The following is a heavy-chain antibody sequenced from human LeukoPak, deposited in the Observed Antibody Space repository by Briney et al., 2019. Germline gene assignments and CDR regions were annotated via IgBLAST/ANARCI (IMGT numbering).Heavy chain of an antibody. D-gene: IGHD2-8*01. J-gene: IGHJ4*02. CDR2: IYYSGST. Sequence: SETLSLTCTVCGGSISSYYWSWIREPPGEGLGWIVYIYYSGSTNYNPSLKSRVTISGDTSKNQFSLKLSSVTAADTAVYYCARGLYCTNGVCGGGYYFDYWGQGTLVTVSS. CDR1: GGSISSYY. V-gene: IGHV4-59*01. CDR3: ARGLYCTNGVCGGGYYFDY.